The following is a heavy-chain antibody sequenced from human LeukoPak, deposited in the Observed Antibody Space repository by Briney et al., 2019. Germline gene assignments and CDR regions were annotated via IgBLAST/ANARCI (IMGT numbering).Heavy chain of an antibody. J-gene: IGHJ4*02. CDR3: ARDLIGGWPFDY. CDR1: GFTVSSNY. Sequence: GGSLRLSCAASGFTVSSNYMSWVRQAPGKGLEWVSVIHSGGNIYYADSVKGRFTISRDNSKDTLYLQTTGLRADDTAVYYCARDLIGGWPFDYWGQGTLVTVSS. D-gene: IGHD6-19*01. CDR2: IHSGGNI. V-gene: IGHV3-66*01.